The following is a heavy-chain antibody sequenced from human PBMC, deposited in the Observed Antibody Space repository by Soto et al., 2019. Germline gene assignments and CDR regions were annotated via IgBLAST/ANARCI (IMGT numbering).Heavy chain of an antibody. V-gene: IGHV4-34*01. J-gene: IGHJ4*02. CDR1: GGSSSGWY. D-gene: IGHD1-26*01. Sequence: SETLSLTCAVYGGSSSGWYWTWIRQSPVKGLEWIGEISSGITNYNPSLGSRVTISADTSKNQFSPKRTSVTAADTAVYYCARGPYSRGVGATNPSHWGQGTLVTVSS. CDR3: ARGPYSRGVGATNPSH. CDR2: ISSGIT.